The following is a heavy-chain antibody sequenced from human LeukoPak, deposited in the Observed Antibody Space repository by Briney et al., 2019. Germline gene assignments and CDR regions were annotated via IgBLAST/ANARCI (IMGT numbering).Heavy chain of an antibody. V-gene: IGHV1-46*01. Sequence: ASVKVSCKASGYTFTSYYMHWVRQAPGQGLEWMGIINPSAGSTSFPQKFQGRVTMTRDTSTSTVYMELSSLTSEDTAVYYCVRGIAVAGRRFDYWGQGTLVTVSS. CDR2: INPSAGST. D-gene: IGHD6-19*01. J-gene: IGHJ4*02. CDR3: VRGIAVAGRRFDY. CDR1: GYTFTSYY.